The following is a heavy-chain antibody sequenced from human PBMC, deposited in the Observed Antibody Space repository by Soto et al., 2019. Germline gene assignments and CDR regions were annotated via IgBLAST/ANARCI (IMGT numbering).Heavy chain of an antibody. CDR3: ARVLARYCSSTSCYQDYGMDV. CDR2: INPNSGGT. V-gene: IGHV1-2*04. Sequence: ASVKVSCKASGGTFSSYAISWVRQAPGQGLEWMGWINPNSGGTNYAQKFQGWVTMTRDTSISTAYMELSRLRSDDTAVYYCARVLARYCSSTSCYQDYGMDVWGQGTTVTVSS. J-gene: IGHJ6*02. CDR1: GGTFSSYA. D-gene: IGHD2-2*01.